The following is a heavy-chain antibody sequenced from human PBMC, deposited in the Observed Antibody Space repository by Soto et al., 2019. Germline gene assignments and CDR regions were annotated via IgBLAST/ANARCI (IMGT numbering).Heavy chain of an antibody. V-gene: IGHV3-43*01. CDR2: FSWDDVST. Sequence: EVQVVDSGGDVVQPGGSLRLACTGSGFAFDDYTMHWVRQVPGKGLEWVALFSWDDVSTHYTESVKGRFIISRDTRQNSLYLQMNSLRVEDTGLYFCSRGQGVGVAGQPYFDFWGQGTLVTVSS. CDR3: SRGQGVGVAGQPYFDF. CDR1: GFAFDDYT. D-gene: IGHD2-15*01. J-gene: IGHJ4*02.